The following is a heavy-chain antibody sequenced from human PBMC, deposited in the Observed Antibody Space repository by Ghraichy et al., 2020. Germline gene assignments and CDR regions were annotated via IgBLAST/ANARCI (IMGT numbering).Heavy chain of an antibody. CDR3: ARLVAAAGYVPYYFDY. D-gene: IGHD6-13*01. J-gene: IGHJ4*02. CDR2: IYYSGST. V-gene: IGHV4-39*01. CDR1: GGSISSSSYY. Sequence: SQTLSLTCTVSGGSISSSSYYWGWIHQPPGKGLEWIGSIYYSGSTYYNPSLKSRVTISVDTSKNQFSLKLSSVTAADTAVYYCARLVAAAGYVPYYFDYWGQGTLVTVSS.